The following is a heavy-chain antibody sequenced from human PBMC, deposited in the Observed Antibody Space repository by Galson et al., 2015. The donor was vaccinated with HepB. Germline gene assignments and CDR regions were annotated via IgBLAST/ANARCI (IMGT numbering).Heavy chain of an antibody. J-gene: IGHJ4*02. V-gene: IGHV3-7*03. CDR2: IKQDESEK. CDR1: GFSFNRYY. Sequence: SLRLSCAASGFSFNRYYMSWVRQAPGKGLEWVANIKQDESEKSYVDSVKGRFTISRDNAKNSVFLQMNSLRAEDTAVYYCARDKVFGDSYFDNWGQGTLVTVSS. D-gene: IGHD4-17*01. CDR3: ARDKVFGDSYFDN.